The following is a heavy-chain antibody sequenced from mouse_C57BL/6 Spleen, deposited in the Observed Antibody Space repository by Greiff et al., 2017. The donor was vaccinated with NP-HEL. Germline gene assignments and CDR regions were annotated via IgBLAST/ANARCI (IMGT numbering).Heavy chain of an antibody. CDR2: ISDGGSYT. CDR1: GFTFSSYA. CDR3: ARDGEYYYAMDY. V-gene: IGHV5-4*01. Sequence: EVKLMESGGGLVKPGGSLKLSCAASGFTFSSYAMSWVRQTPEKRLEWVATISDGGSYTYYPDNVKGRFTISRDNAKNNLYLQMSHLKSEDTAMYYCARDGEYYYAMDYWGQGTSVTVSS. J-gene: IGHJ4*01.